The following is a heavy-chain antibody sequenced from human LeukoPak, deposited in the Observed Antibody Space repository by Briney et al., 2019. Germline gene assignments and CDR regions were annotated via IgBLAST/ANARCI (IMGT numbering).Heavy chain of an antibody. D-gene: IGHD3-10*01. Sequence: ASVKVSCKASLGTFSSYAISWVRQAPGQGLEWMGGIIPIFGTANYAQKFQGRVTITTDESTSTAYMELSSLRSEDTAVYYCARDLAGDYYGSGSYSYYFDYWGQGTLVTVSS. CDR3: ARDLAGDYYGSGSYSYYFDY. CDR1: LGTFSSYA. V-gene: IGHV1-69*05. CDR2: IIPIFGTA. J-gene: IGHJ4*02.